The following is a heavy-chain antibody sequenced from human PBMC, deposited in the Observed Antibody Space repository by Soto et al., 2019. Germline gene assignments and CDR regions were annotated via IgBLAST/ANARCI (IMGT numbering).Heavy chain of an antibody. CDR3: TRTRYSGYDYAFDI. D-gene: IGHD5-12*01. J-gene: IGHJ3*02. CDR2: IRSKANSYAT. CDR1: GFTFSGSA. Sequence: GGSLRPSCAASGFTFSGSAMHWVRQASGKGLEWVGRIRSKANSYATAYAASVKGRFTISRDDSKNTAYLQMNSLKTEDTAVYYCTRTRYSGYDYAFDIWGQGTMVTVSS. V-gene: IGHV3-73*01.